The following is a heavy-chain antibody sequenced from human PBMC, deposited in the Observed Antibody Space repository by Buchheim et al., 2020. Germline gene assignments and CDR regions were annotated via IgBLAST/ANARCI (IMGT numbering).Heavy chain of an antibody. J-gene: IGHJ4*02. CDR1: GFTFSTYS. Sequence: EVQPVESGGGLVQPGGSLRLSCAASGFTFSTYSMSWVRQAPGKGLEWVAKIKQDGSEKYYVDSVKGRCNISRDNAKNSLDLHMNSLRAEDTAVYYCARDFCGGDCYLFDYWGQGTL. CDR3: ARDFCGGDCYLFDY. V-gene: IGHV3-7*01. D-gene: IGHD2-21*02. CDR2: IKQDGSEK.